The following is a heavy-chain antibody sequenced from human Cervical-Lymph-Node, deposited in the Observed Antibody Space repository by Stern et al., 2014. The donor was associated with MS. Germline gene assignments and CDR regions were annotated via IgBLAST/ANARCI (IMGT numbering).Heavy chain of an antibody. J-gene: IGHJ4*02. V-gene: IGHV1-69*01. CDR3: ARHQGGIAAN. Sequence: VQLVESGAEVKKPGSSMKVSCKASGGTFSTFDIIWVRQAPGQGLELLGGISPLFGTTNYVQKCQGRVTMTADESTSTAYMELNSLRSEDTAVYYCARHQGGIAANWGQGTLVTVSS. D-gene: IGHD6-13*01. CDR2: ISPLFGTT. CDR1: GGTFSTFD.